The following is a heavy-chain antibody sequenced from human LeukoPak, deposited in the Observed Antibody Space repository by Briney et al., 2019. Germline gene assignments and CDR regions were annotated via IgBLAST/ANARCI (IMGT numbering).Heavy chain of an antibody. CDR1: GYTFTSYG. CDR3: ASGQSGSYYGYYFDY. CDR2: ISAYNGNT. Sequence: GASVKVSCRASGYTFTSYGISWVRQAPGQGLEWMGWISAYNGNTNYAQKLQGRVTMTTDTSTSTAYMELRSLRSDDTAVYYCASGQSGSYYGYYFDYWGQGTLVTVSS. J-gene: IGHJ4*02. V-gene: IGHV1-18*01. D-gene: IGHD1-26*01.